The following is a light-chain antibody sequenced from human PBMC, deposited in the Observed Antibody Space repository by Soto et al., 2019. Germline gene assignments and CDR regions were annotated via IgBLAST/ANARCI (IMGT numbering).Light chain of an antibody. CDR1: QSVSSSY. Sequence: EIVLTQSPGTLSLSPGERATLSCRASQSVSSSYLAWYQQKPGQAPRLLIYGASSRATGIPDRFSGSGSGTDFTLTISRLEPEDFAVYYCQQYGSSPPITFGP. V-gene: IGKV3-20*01. CDR2: GAS. J-gene: IGKJ3*01. CDR3: QQYGSSPPIT.